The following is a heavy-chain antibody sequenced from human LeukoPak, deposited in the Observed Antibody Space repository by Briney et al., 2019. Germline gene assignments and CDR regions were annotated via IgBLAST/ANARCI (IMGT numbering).Heavy chain of an antibody. CDR1: GGTFSSYA. V-gene: IGHV1-69*04. CDR2: IIPILGIA. J-gene: IGHJ5*02. Sequence: SVKVSCKASGGTFSSYAINWVRQAPGQGLEWMGRIIPILGIANYAQKFQGRVTITADKSTSTAYMELSSLRSEDTAVYYCARGSGGGYCGGDCPWGQGTLVTVSS. D-gene: IGHD2-21*02. CDR3: ARGSGGGYCGGDCP.